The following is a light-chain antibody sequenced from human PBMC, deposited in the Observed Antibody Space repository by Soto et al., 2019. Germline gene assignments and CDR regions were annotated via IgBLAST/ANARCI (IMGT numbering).Light chain of an antibody. V-gene: IGKV3-15*01. CDR1: QSISDT. CDR2: GAS. CDR3: QQYNNWPV. J-gene: IGKJ1*01. Sequence: EIVMTQSPATLSVSPGGRATLSCRASQSISDTLAWYQQKPGQAPRLLIHGASTRATGFPGRFSGSGSGTDFTLTISSLQSEDFAVYYCQQYNNWPVFGQGTKV.